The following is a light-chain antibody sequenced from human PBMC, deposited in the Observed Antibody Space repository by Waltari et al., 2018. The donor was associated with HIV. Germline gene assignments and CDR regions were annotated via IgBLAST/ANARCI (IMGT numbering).Light chain of an antibody. CDR3: CSYAGSGTHVL. V-gene: IGLV2-23*02. CDR1: AGVVGNYTL. CDR2: EVI. J-gene: IGLJ2*01. Sequence: QSALPQPPPVPGLPGRSIPIPSPGVAGVVGNYTLVPWYQQHPGKAPKLMIYEVIKRPSGVSNRFSGSKSGNTASLTISGLQAEDEADYYCCSYAGSGTHVLFGGGTKLTVL.